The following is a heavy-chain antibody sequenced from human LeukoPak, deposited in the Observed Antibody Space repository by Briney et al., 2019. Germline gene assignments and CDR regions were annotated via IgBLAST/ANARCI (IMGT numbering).Heavy chain of an antibody. CDR2: INTNTGNA. CDR1: GYTFTGYY. Sequence: ASVKVSCKASGYTFTGYYIHWVRQAPGQGLEWMGWINTNTGNATYAQGFTGRFVFSLDTPVSTAYLQISSLKAEDTAVYYCARSGGSGSYYARYYYYYMDVWGKGTTVTVSS. CDR3: ARSGGSGSYYARYYYYYMDV. D-gene: IGHD3-10*01. J-gene: IGHJ6*03. V-gene: IGHV7-4-1*02.